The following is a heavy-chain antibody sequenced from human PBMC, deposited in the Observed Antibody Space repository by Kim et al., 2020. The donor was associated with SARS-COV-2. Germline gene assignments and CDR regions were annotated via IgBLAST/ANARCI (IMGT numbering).Heavy chain of an antibody. CDR2: INPNSGGT. CDR1: GYTFTGYY. J-gene: IGHJ4*02. V-gene: IGHV1-2*02. CDR3: ARDLLWNSGWYPRSLDY. D-gene: IGHD6-19*01. Sequence: ASVKVSCKASGYTFTGYYMHWVRQAPGQGLEWMGWINPNSGGTNYAQKFQGRVTMTRDTSISTAYMELSRLRSDDTAVYYCARDLLWNSGWYPRSLDYWGQGTLVTVSS.